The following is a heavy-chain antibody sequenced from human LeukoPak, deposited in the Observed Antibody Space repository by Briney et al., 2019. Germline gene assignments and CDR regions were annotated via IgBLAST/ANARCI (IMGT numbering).Heavy chain of an antibody. CDR3: ARDLRAAAAPFDY. CDR2: IKQDGSEK. CDR1: GFTFSSYW. Sequence: GGSLRLSCAASGFTFSSYWMSWVRQAPGKGVEWVANIKQDGSEKYYVDSVKGRFTISRDNAKNSLYLQMNSLRAEDTAVYYCARDLRAAAAPFDYWGQGTLVTVSS. V-gene: IGHV3-7*01. D-gene: IGHD6-13*01. J-gene: IGHJ4*02.